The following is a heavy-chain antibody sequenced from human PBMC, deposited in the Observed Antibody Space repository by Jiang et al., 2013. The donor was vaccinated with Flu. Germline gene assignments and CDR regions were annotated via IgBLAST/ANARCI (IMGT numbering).Heavy chain of an antibody. Sequence: GAEVKKPGESLKISCKGSGYTFTNYWIGWVRQMPGKGLEWMGIVYPGDSDTRYIPSFQGQVTISVDKSINTAYLQLSSLKASDTAMYYCARRGYYDGGYYYAGGFHYWGQGTLVTVSS. CDR2: VYPGDSDT. D-gene: IGHD3-22*01. V-gene: IGHV5-51*01. CDR3: ARRGYYDGGYYYAGGFHY. CDR1: GYTFTNYW. J-gene: IGHJ4*02.